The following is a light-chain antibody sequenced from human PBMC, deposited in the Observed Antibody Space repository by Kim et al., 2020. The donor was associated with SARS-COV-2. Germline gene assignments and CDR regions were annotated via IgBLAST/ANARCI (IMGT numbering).Light chain of an antibody. CDR2: SNG. Sequence: QSVLTQPPYASGTPGQRVTISCSGSQSNVGSKFVYWYQQFPGKAPKILVYSNGQRPSGVPDRFSASKSGTSAFLAISGLRSEDEADYFCATWDDSLNGVIIGGGTQLTVL. J-gene: IGLJ2*01. CDR3: ATWDDSLNGVI. V-gene: IGLV1-47*01. CDR1: QSNVGSKF.